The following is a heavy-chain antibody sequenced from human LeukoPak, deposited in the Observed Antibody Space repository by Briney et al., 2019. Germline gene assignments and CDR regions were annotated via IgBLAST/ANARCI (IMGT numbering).Heavy chain of an antibody. D-gene: IGHD1-26*01. Sequence: SQTLSLTCAISGDSVSSNSAAWNWIRQSPSRGLEWLGRTYYRSKWYNDYAVSVESRITINPDTSKNQFSLQLNSVTPEDTAVYYCARETSGSYPRRYYYMDVWGKGTTVTVSS. V-gene: IGHV6-1*01. CDR3: ARETSGSYPRRYYYMDV. J-gene: IGHJ6*03. CDR1: GDSVSSNSAA. CDR2: TYYRSKWYN.